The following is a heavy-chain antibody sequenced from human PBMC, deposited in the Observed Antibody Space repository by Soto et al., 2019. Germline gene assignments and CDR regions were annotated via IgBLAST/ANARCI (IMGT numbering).Heavy chain of an antibody. D-gene: IGHD3-3*01. J-gene: IGHJ4*02. CDR2: ISAYNGNT. Sequence: ASVKVSCAASGYSFTSYGISWLRQAPGQGLEWMGWISAYNGNTNYAQKLQGRVTMTTDTSTSTAYMELRSLRSDDTAVYYCSRIVVYDFWSGYDYWGQGTLVTVSS. CDR1: GYSFTSYG. V-gene: IGHV1-18*01. CDR3: SRIVVYDFWSGYDY.